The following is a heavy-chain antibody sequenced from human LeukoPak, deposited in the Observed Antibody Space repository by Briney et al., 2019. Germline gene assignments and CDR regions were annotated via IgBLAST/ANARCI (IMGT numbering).Heavy chain of an antibody. V-gene: IGHV3-21*01. J-gene: IGHJ4*02. CDR3: ARVPREASMYSSSWYLLYFYY. Sequence: PGGSLRLSCAASGFTFSSYSMNWVRQAPGKGLEWVSSISSSSSYIYYADSVKGRFTISRDNAKNSLYLQMNSLRAEDTAVYYCARVPREASMYSSSWYLLYFYYWGQGTLVTVSS. CDR2: ISSSSSYI. D-gene: IGHD6-13*01. CDR1: GFTFSSYS.